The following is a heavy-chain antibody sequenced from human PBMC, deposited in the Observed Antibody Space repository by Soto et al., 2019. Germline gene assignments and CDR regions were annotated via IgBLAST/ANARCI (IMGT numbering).Heavy chain of an antibody. CDR1: GGSFSCYY. D-gene: IGHD3-22*01. J-gene: IGHJ4*02. CDR2: INHSGST. Sequence: PSETLSLTCAVYGGSFSCYYWSWIRQPPGKGLEWIGEINHSGSTNYNPSLKSRVTISVDTSKNQFSLKLSSVTAADTAVYYCARGGVYYDSSGYYLDYWGQGTLVTVSS. CDR3: ARGGVYYDSSGYYLDY. V-gene: IGHV4-34*01.